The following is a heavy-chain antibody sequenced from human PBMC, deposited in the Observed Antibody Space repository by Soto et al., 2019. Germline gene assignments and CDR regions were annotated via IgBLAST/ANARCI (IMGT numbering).Heavy chain of an antibody. Sequence: VQLLESGGGLVQPGGSPRLSCAASGFTFSGFPMSWVRQAPGKGLDWVSTISATTPNTYYADSVKGRFTISRDNSKSTLYLQMNSLTAEDTAVYYCARNWNFDHWGQGTLVT. CDR1: GFTFSGFP. V-gene: IGHV3-23*01. J-gene: IGHJ4*02. CDR2: ISATTPNT. D-gene: IGHD1-1*01. CDR3: ARNWNFDH.